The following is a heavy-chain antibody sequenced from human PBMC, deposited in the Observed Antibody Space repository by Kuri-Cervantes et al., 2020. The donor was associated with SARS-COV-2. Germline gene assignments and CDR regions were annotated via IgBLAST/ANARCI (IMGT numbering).Heavy chain of an antibody. D-gene: IGHD3-16*01. V-gene: IGHV4-39*02. CDR2: IYYSGST. CDR3: ARDYGLDP. Sequence: SETLSLTCTVPGGSISSSSYYWGWIRQPPGKGLEWIGSIYYSGSTYYNPSLKSRVTISVDTSKNQFSLKLSSVTAADTAVYYCARDYGLDPWGQGTLVTVSS. CDR1: GGSISSSSYY. J-gene: IGHJ5*02.